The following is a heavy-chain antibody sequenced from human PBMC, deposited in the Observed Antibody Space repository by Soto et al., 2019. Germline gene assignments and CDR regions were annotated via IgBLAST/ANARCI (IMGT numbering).Heavy chain of an antibody. CDR2: ISYDGSNK. CDR3: AREEDYYGSGSYYPPYYYYGMDV. CDR1: GFTFSSYA. Sequence: GGSLRLSCAASGFTFSSYAMHWVRQAPGKGLEWVAVISYDGSNKYYADSVKGRFTISRDNSKNTLYLQMNSLRAEDTAVYYCAREEDYYGSGSYYPPYYYYGMDVWGQGTTVTVSS. D-gene: IGHD3-10*01. J-gene: IGHJ6*02. V-gene: IGHV3-30-3*01.